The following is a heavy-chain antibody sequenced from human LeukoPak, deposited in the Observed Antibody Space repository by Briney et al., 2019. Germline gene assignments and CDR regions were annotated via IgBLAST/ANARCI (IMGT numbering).Heavy chain of an antibody. Sequence: GGSLRLSCTASGFTFSDYGMHWVRQAPGKGLEWVAFIRYDGSDKFYADSVKGRFTVSRDNSKNTLYLQMNSLRGEDTAVYYCAKDREKWLALFDYWGQGTLVTVSS. J-gene: IGHJ4*02. D-gene: IGHD6-19*01. CDR3: AKDREKWLALFDY. CDR2: IRYDGSDK. V-gene: IGHV3-30*02. CDR1: GFTFSDYG.